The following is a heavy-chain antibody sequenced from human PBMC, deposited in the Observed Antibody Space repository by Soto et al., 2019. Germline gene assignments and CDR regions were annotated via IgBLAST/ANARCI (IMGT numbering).Heavy chain of an antibody. CDR1: GGSISSYY. CDR3: ARGEERVAKPSGY. Sequence: QVQLQASGPGLVKPSETLSLTGTVSGGSISSYYWSWIRQPPGKGLEWIGYIYYSGSTNSNPSLKSRVTISATTSKDQLARKLSSATAAETAVYYCARGEERVAKPSGYCGQGALVTFS. V-gene: IGHV4-59*01. CDR2: IYYSGST. J-gene: IGHJ4*02. D-gene: IGHD2-15*01.